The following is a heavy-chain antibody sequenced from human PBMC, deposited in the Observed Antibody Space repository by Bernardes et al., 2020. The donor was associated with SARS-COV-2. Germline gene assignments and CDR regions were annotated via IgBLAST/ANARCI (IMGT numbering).Heavy chain of an antibody. J-gene: IGHJ4*02. CDR3: ASGNSGQYFFDY. V-gene: IGHV1-18*01. CDR2: ITVYNGNT. CDR1: GYTFTSYG. Sequence: ASVKVSCKASGYTFTSYGISWVRQAPGQGLEWMGWITVYNGNTNYAQKLQGRVTMTTDTSTSTAYMELRSLRSDDTAVYYCASGNSGQYFFDYWGQGTLVTVSS. D-gene: IGHD2-15*01.